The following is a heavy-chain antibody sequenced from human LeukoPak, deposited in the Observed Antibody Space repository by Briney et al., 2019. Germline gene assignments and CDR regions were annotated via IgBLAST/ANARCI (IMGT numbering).Heavy chain of an antibody. Sequence: PSDTLSLTCAVYGGSFSGYYWNWIRQAPEKGLEWIGEINHSGSTNYNPSLKRRVTMSVDTSRNQFSLRLSSVTAADTAVYYCARSYDYLWGSHRYAPTFDSWGQGTLVIVSS. D-gene: IGHD3-16*02. CDR3: ARSYDYLWGSHRYAPTFDS. CDR2: INHSGST. CDR1: GGSFSGYY. J-gene: IGHJ4*02. V-gene: IGHV4-34*01.